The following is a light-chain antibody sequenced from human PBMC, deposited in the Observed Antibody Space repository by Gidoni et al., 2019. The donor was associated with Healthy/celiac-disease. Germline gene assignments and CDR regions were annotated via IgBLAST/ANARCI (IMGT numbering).Light chain of an antibody. CDR2: RNN. J-gene: IGLJ3*02. CDR1: SSNIGSNY. Sequence: QSVLTQPPSASGTPGPRVTIPCSGSSSNIGSNYVYWYQQLPGTPPKHLIYRNNQRPSGVPDRFSGSKSGTSASLAISGLRSEDEADYYCAAWDDSLSGPGVFGGGTKLTVL. CDR3: AAWDDSLSGPGV. V-gene: IGLV1-47*01.